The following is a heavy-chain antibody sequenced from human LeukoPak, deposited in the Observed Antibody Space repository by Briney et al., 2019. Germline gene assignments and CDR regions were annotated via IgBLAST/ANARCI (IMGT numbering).Heavy chain of an antibody. Sequence: PGGSLRLSCAASGFTFCSYEMNWVRQAPGKGLEWVSYISSSGSTIYYADSVKGRFTISRDNAKNSLYLQMNSLRAEDTAVYYCARDGEWELLKWMCYFDYWGQGTLVTVSS. CDR1: GFTFCSYE. CDR3: ARDGEWELLKWMCYFDY. J-gene: IGHJ4*02. D-gene: IGHD1-26*01. CDR2: ISSSGSTI. V-gene: IGHV3-48*03.